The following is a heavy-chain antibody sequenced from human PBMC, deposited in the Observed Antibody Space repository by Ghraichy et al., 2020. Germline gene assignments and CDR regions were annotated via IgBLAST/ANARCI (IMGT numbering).Heavy chain of an antibody. D-gene: IGHD6-19*01. Sequence: GGSLRLSCAASGFTFSNAWMSWVRQAPGKGLEWVGRIKSKTDGGTTDYAAPVKGRFTISRDDSKNTLYLQMNSPKTEDTAVYYCTTGEGIAVAGTYYWGQGTLVTVSS. CDR3: TTGEGIAVAGTYY. J-gene: IGHJ4*02. V-gene: IGHV3-15*01. CDR1: GFTFSNAW. CDR2: IKSKTDGGTT.